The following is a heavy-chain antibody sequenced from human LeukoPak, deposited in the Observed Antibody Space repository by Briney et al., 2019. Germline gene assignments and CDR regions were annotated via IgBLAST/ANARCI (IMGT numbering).Heavy chain of an antibody. D-gene: IGHD3-10*01. J-gene: IGHJ4*02. V-gene: IGHV3-23*01. CDR2: ISHTGGST. CDR3: AKSSGDYGSGNYYVFDY. CDR1: GFPFSSYA. Sequence: GGSLRLSCVGSGFPFSSYAMNWVRQAPGKGLAWVSAISHTGGSTDSAGSVKGRFTISRDNSKNTLYLQMNSLRAEDTAVYYCAKSSGDYGSGNYYVFDYWGQGTLVTVSS.